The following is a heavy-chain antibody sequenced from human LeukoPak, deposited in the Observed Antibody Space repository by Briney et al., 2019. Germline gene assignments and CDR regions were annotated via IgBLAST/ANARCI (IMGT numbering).Heavy chain of an antibody. V-gene: IGHV4-39*01. J-gene: IGHJ4*02. D-gene: IGHD1-26*01. CDR2: VFFQNT. Sequence: ASETLSLTCNVSVVSITSSNHLWGWIRQTPGDGLEWIGSVFFQNTYYNPSLKSLVSICVDRTRTLFFLDLRSVTAADTALYYCARQKGSTGIFDFWGRGTLVTVSS. CDR1: VVSITSSNHL. CDR3: ARQKGSTGIFDF.